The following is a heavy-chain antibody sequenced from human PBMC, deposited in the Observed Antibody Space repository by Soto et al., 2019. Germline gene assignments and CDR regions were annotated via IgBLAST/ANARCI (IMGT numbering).Heavy chain of an antibody. V-gene: IGHV4-59*01. Sequence: SETLSLTSTVSGTSINSYYWNWIQQPPGKGLEWIGYVFNSWSTNYNPSLKNRVTVSADTSKNQFSLKLNSVTTADTAVYFCASGYDSGGFTKIPSDIWGQGTMVTVSS. CDR1: GTSINSYY. CDR2: VFNSWST. J-gene: IGHJ3*02. CDR3: ASGYDSGGFTKIPSDI. D-gene: IGHD3-22*01.